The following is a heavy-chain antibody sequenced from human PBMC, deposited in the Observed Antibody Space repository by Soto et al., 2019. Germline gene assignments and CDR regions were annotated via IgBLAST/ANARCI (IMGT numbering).Heavy chain of an antibody. CDR2: IYYSGST. Sequence: SETLSLTCTVSGGSISTYYWSWIRQPPGKGLEWIGYIYYSGSTNYNPSLKSRVTISVDTSKNQFSLKLSSVTAADTAVYYCARDLRHYDILTGVRYYYYGMDVWGQRTTVTVSS. CDR3: ARDLRHYDILTGVRYYYYGMDV. CDR1: GGSISTYY. J-gene: IGHJ6*02. D-gene: IGHD3-9*01. V-gene: IGHV4-59*01.